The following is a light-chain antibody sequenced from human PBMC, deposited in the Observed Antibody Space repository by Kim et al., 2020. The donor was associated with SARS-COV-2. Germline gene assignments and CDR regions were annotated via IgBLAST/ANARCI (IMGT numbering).Light chain of an antibody. CDR1: KWGDKY. CDR2: QDS. J-gene: IGLJ2*01. V-gene: IGLV3-1*01. CDR3: QAWDSSIVV. Sequence: VSPGQTASITCSGDKWGDKYAGWYQQKPGQSPVLVIYQDSKRPSGIPERFSGSNSGNTATLTISGTQAMDEADYYCQAWDSSIVVFGGGTQLTVL.